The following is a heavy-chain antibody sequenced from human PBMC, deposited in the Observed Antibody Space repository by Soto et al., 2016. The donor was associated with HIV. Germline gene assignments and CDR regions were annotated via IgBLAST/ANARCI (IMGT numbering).Heavy chain of an antibody. V-gene: IGHV4-39*01. Sequence: VQLQESGPGLVKPSETLSLICTVSGGSISSSRYYWGWIRQPPGKGLEWIANIYFTGSTYYNPSLKSRVAISVDTSKNQFSLKLTSVTAADTAVYFCGRLALGYCSGGSCPLWAFDIWGQGTMVTVSS. CDR2: IYFTGST. D-gene: IGHD2-15*01. J-gene: IGHJ3*02. CDR1: GGSISSSRYY. CDR3: GRLALGYCSGGSCPLWAFDI.